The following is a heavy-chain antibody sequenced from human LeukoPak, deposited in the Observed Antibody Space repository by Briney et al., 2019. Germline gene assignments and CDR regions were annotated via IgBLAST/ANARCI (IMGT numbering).Heavy chain of an antibody. CDR3: AAEYDSSGYCCW. V-gene: IGHV1-69*13. D-gene: IGHD3-22*01. Sequence: GASVKVSCKGSGGTFSSYAISWVRQAPGQGLEWMGGIIPIFGTANYAQKFQGRVTITADESTSTAYMELSSLRSEDTAVYYCAAEYDSSGYCCWGGQGTLVTVSS. CDR2: IIPIFGTA. J-gene: IGHJ4*02. CDR1: GGTFSSYA.